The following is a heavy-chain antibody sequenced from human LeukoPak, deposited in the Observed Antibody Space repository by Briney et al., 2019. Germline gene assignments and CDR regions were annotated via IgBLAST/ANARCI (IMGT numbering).Heavy chain of an antibody. CDR3: ARGSHDYYDILTGYSWYYYYYMDV. D-gene: IGHD3-9*01. CDR1: GGTFSSYA. Sequence: GASVKVSCKASGGTFSSYAISWVRQAPGQGLEWMGGIIPIFGTANYAQKFQGRVTITTDESTSTAYMELSSLRSEDTAVYYCARGSHDYYDILTGYSWYYYYYMDVWGKGTTVTVSS. V-gene: IGHV1-69*05. CDR2: IIPIFGTA. J-gene: IGHJ6*03.